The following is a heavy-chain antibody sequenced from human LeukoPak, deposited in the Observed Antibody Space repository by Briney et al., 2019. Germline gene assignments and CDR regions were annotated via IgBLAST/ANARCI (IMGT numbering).Heavy chain of an antibody. CDR3: ARHRVGCRDIDY. CDR2: IFYSGST. D-gene: IGHD1-26*01. CDR1: GGSINSYY. V-gene: IGHV4-59*08. J-gene: IGHJ4*02. Sequence: PSETLSLTCTVSGGSINSYYWSWIRQPPGKGLEWIGNIFYSGSTNYNPSLKSRVTISVDTSKNQFSLKLSSVTAADTALYYCARHRVGCRDIDYWGQGTLVTVSS.